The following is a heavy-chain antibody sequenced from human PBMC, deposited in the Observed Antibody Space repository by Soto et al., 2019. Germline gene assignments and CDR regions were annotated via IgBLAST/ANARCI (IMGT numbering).Heavy chain of an antibody. Sequence: QITLKESGPTLVKPTQTLTLTCTFSGFSLSTNGVGVGWVRQPPGKALEWLALIYWDDAQGYSPSLRSRLTITKDTSKKQVVLTVTNMDPVDTATYFCIHRRAYSGLDHWGQGTLVTVSS. D-gene: IGHD5-12*01. CDR3: IHRRAYSGLDH. J-gene: IGHJ4*02. V-gene: IGHV2-5*02. CDR2: IYWDDAQ. CDR1: GFSLSTNGVG.